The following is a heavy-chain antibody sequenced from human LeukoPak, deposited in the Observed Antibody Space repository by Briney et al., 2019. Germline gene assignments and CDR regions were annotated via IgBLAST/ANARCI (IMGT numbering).Heavy chain of an antibody. CDR1: GGSFSSYY. V-gene: IGHV4-34*01. Sequence: SETLSLTCAVYGGSFSSYYWSWIRQPPGKGLEWIGEINHSGSTNYNPSLKSRVTISVDTSKNQFSLKLSSVTAADTAVYYCTRDQGSSWPFDYWGQGTLVTVSS. CDR2: INHSGST. D-gene: IGHD6-13*01. CDR3: TRDQGSSWPFDY. J-gene: IGHJ4*02.